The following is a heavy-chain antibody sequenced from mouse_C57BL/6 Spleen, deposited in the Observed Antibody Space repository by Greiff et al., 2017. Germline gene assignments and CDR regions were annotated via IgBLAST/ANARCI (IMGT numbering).Heavy chain of an antibody. D-gene: IGHD1-3*01. V-gene: IGHV5-17*01. CDR3: AWPGIMRSSFAY. Sequence: EVMVVESGGGLVKPGGSLKLSCAASGFTFSDYGMHWVRQAPEQGLEWVAYISSGSSSINYADTVKGRFTISRDIAKNTLFLQMTRVSSEEKSMYSCAWPGIMRSSFAYWGQGTLVTVSA. CDR1: GFTFSDYG. CDR2: ISSGSSSI. J-gene: IGHJ3*01.